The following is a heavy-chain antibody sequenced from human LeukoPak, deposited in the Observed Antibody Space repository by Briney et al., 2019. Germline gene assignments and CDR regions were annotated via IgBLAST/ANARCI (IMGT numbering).Heavy chain of an antibody. CDR1: GYTFTGYY. Sequence: GASVKVSCKASGYTFTGYYMHWVRQAPGQGLEWMGWINPNSGGTNYAQKFQGRVTMTRDTSTSTVYMELSSLRSEDTAVYYCARDQGEWLVRSAFDIWGQGTMVTVSS. CDR2: INPNSGGT. D-gene: IGHD6-19*01. V-gene: IGHV1-2*02. CDR3: ARDQGEWLVRSAFDI. J-gene: IGHJ3*02.